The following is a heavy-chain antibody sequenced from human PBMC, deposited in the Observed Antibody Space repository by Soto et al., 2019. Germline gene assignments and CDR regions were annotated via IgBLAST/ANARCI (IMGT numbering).Heavy chain of an antibody. CDR1: GFTFSSYG. Sequence: QVQLVESGGGVVQPGRSLRLSCAASGFTFSSYGMHWVRQAPGKGLEWVAVIWYDGSNKYYADSVKGRFTISRDNSKNTLYLQMNSLRAEYTAVYYCARDKTAFDIWGQGTMVTVSS. J-gene: IGHJ3*02. CDR3: ARDKTAFDI. CDR2: IWYDGSNK. V-gene: IGHV3-33*01.